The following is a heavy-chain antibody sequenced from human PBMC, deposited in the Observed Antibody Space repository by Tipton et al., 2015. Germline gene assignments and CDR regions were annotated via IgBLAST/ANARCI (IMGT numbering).Heavy chain of an antibody. V-gene: IGHV4-31*03. Sequence: TLSLTCTVSSGSIINAAYYWTWLRQHPGKGLEWIGYIDYTGSTYYNSSLKSRVRISIDTSKNQFSLNLRSMTVADTAVYYCAKYGSGNSYINWFDPWGQGTLVTVSS. CDR3: AKYGSGNSYINWFDP. CDR2: IDYTGST. J-gene: IGHJ5*02. D-gene: IGHD3-10*01. CDR1: SGSIINAAYY.